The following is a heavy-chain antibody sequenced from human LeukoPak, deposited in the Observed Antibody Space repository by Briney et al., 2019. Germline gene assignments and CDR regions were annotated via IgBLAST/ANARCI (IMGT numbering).Heavy chain of an antibody. CDR3: ARQGMRGITMVRGVIPPDY. V-gene: IGHV4-39*01. D-gene: IGHD3-10*01. J-gene: IGHJ4*02. Sequence: SETLSLTCTVSGGSISSTTYYWGWIRQPPGKGLEWIVSIYYSGRTYYNPSLKSRVTISIDTSKNHFSLKLSSVTAADTAVYYCARQGMRGITMVRGVIPPDYWGRGTLVTVSS. CDR2: IYYSGRT. CDR1: GGSISSTTYY.